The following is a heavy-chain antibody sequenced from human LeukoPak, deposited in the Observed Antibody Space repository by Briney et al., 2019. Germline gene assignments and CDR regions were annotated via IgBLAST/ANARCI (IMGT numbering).Heavy chain of an antibody. CDR1: GYTFTSYG. Sequence: ASVKVSCKASGYTFTSYGISWVRQAPGQGLEWMGWISANNGNTNYAQKLQGRVTMTTDTSTSTAYMELRSLRSDDTAVYYCARVSEVTILGVVPVTYYYYMDVWGKGTTVTVSS. CDR2: ISANNGNT. V-gene: IGHV1-18*01. D-gene: IGHD3-3*01. CDR3: ARVSEVTILGVVPVTYYYYMDV. J-gene: IGHJ6*03.